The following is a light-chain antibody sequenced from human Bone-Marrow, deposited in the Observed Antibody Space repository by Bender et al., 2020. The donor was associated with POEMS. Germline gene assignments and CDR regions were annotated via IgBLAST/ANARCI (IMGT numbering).Light chain of an antibody. CDR1: DSAVTSYTP. V-gene: IGLV2-11*01. CDR3: SSFAAIDIVL. CDR2: DVT. J-gene: IGLJ3*02. Sequence: QSALTQPRSVSGSPGQSVTMSCTRTDSAVTSYTPVSWYHQRPGEAPRLILYDVTKRPSGVPDRFFGAKSGVTASLTISGLQAEDEGDYFCSSFAAIDIVLFGGGTKLTVL.